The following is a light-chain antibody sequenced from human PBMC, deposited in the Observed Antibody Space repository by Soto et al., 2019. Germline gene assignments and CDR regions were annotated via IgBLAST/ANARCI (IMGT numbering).Light chain of an antibody. CDR3: QQYYSYPYT. J-gene: IGKJ2*01. CDR1: QGISTY. Sequence: AIRMTQSPSSFSASTGDRVTITCRASQGISTYLAWYQQKPGKAPKLLIYAASTLQSGVPSKFSGSGSGTDFTLTISGLQSEDFAPYYCQQYYSYPYTFGQGTKLEIK. CDR2: AAS. V-gene: IGKV1-8*01.